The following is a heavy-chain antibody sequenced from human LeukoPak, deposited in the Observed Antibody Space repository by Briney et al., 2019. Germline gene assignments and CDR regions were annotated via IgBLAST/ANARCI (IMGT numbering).Heavy chain of an antibody. D-gene: IGHD5-24*01. Sequence: ASVKVSCKASGGTFSSYAINWVRQAPGQGLEWMGRIIPILGLTNYAQKFQDRVTTSADKFTTTAYMELSSLESEDTAVYYCARGSRGDGYTSYWGQGTLVTVSS. J-gene: IGHJ4*02. V-gene: IGHV1-69*04. CDR3: ARGSRGDGYTSY. CDR1: GGTFSSYA. CDR2: IIPILGLT.